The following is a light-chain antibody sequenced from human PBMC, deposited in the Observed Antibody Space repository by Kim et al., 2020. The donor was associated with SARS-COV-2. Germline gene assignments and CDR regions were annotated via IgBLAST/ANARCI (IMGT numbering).Light chain of an antibody. Sequence: GSENSASCGPSYVYWYQRFPGTAPNLLIFGNYQRPSGVPDRFSGSKSGTSASLAIIGLRSESEADYHCAAWDDGLSGWVFGGGTKVTVL. J-gene: IGLJ3*02. CDR2: GNY. CDR1: SASCGPSY. V-gene: IGLV1-47*01. CDR3: AAWDDGLSGWV.